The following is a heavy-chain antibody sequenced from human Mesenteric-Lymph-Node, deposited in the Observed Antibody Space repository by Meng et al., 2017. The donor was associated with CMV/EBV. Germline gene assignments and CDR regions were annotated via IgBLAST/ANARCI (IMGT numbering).Heavy chain of an antibody. CDR3: AKDSAATVVWFDP. D-gene: IGHD2-15*01. CDR2: ISYDGNNY. J-gene: IGHJ5*02. V-gene: IGHV3-30*04. Sequence: GESLKISCADSGFTFSTYAVHWVRQAPGKGLEWVAVISYDGNNYYYADSVKGRFTISRDNSKNTLYLQMNSLRAEDTAVYYCAKDSAATVVWFDPWGQGTLVTVSS. CDR1: GFTFSTYA.